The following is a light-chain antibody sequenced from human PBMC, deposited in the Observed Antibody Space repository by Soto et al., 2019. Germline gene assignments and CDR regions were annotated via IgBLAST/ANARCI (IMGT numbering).Light chain of an antibody. J-gene: IGLJ2*01. V-gene: IGLV1-44*01. CDR2: SNN. CDR1: SSNIGDNT. Sequence: QSALTQPPSASGTPGQRVTISCSGSSSNIGDNTVNWYQQLPGTAPTHLIHSNNERPSGVPDRFSGSKSGTSASLAISGLQSEDEADYYCGAWDDSLNGVVFGGGTKLTVL. CDR3: GAWDDSLNGVV.